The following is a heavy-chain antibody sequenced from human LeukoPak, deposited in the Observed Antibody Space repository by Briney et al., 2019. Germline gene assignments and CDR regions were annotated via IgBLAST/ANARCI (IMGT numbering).Heavy chain of an antibody. V-gene: IGHV3-48*03. CDR3: ASGGLRFDYGDATFDY. D-gene: IGHD4-17*01. CDR1: GFTFSSYE. J-gene: IGHJ4*02. Sequence: PGGSLRLSCTASGFTFSSYEMTWVRQAPGKGLEWVSFISDSGTTIYYADSVNGRFTISRDNAKNSLYLQMNSLRAEDTAVYYCASGGLRFDYGDATFDYWGQGTLVTVSS. CDR2: ISDSGTTI.